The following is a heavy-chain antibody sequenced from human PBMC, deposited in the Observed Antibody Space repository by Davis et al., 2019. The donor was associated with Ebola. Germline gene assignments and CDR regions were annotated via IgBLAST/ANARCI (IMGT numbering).Heavy chain of an antibody. CDR2: VHGGNRNT. Sequence: AASVKVSCKASGFILTNYAMHWVRQAPGQRLEWMGWVHGGNRNTKYSQRFQGRVTITTDTSASTAYLDLSSLRSDDTAVFYCARATFGYNSGWYADYWGQGTLVTVSS. V-gene: IGHV1-3*01. J-gene: IGHJ4*02. CDR1: GFILTNYA. CDR3: ARATFGYNSGWYADY. D-gene: IGHD6-19*01.